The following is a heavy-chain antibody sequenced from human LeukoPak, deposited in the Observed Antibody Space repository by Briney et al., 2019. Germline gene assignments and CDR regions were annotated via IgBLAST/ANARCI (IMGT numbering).Heavy chain of an antibody. D-gene: IGHD4-11*01. V-gene: IGHV3-23*01. CDR3: VKDLRRIQYPLKYYFDY. Sequence: PGGSLRLSCAASGFTFSSYAMSWVRQAPGKGLEWVSAISGSGGSTYYADSVKGRFTISRDNSKNTLYLQMSSLRTEDTAVYYCVKDLRRIQYPLKYYFDYWGQGTLVTVSS. CDR1: GFTFSSYA. CDR2: ISGSGGST. J-gene: IGHJ4*02.